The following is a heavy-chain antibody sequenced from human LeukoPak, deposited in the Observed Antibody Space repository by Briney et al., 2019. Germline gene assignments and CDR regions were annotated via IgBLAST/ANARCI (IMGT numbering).Heavy chain of an antibody. Sequence: GGSLRLSCAASGFTFSSYAMTWVRQAPGKGLEWVPGIVGSGLSTYYADSVKGRFTISRDNSKNTLYLQMNSLRAEDTAVYYCAKPVAGPEYFQHWGQGTLVTVSS. D-gene: IGHD6-19*01. V-gene: IGHV3-23*01. J-gene: IGHJ1*01. CDR1: GFTFSSYA. CDR3: AKPVAGPEYFQH. CDR2: IVGSGLST.